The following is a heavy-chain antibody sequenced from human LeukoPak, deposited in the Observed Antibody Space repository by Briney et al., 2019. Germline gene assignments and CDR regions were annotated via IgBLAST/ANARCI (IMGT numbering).Heavy chain of an antibody. D-gene: IGHD3-16*02. V-gene: IGHV3-23*01. CDR2: ISGSGGST. J-gene: IGHJ4*02. CDR3: AKDTWDYDYVWGSYRFDY. CDR1: GFTFSSYA. Sequence: PGGSLRLSCAASGFTFSSYAMSWVRQAPGKGLEWVSAISGSGGSTYYADSVKGRFTISRDNSKNTLYLQMNSLRADCTAVYYCAKDTWDYDYVWGSYRFDYWGQGTLVTVSS.